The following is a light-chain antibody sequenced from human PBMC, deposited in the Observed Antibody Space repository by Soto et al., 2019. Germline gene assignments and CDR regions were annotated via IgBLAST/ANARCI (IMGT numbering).Light chain of an antibody. Sequence: QSALTQPASVSGSPGQAITISCTGTSSDVGGYNYVSWYQQHPGKAPKLMIYDVSNRPSGVSNRFSGSKSGNTASRTISGLKAEDDADYYCSSYTSSSNHVVFGGGTQLPVL. CDR2: DVS. CDR1: SSDVGGYNY. J-gene: IGLJ2*01. V-gene: IGLV2-14*01. CDR3: SSYTSSSNHVV.